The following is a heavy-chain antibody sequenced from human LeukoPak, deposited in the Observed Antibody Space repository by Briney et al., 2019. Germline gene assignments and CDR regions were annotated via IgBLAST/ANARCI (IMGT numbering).Heavy chain of an antibody. CDR1: GGSNSSSSYY. D-gene: IGHD6-19*01. Sequence: SETLSLTCTVSGGSNSSSSYYWGWIRQPPEKGLEWIGSIYYSGSTYYNPSLKSRVTISVDTSKNQFSLKLSSVTAADTAVYYCARHWGSSGWNYFDYWGQGTLVTVSS. J-gene: IGHJ4*02. CDR3: ARHWGSSGWNYFDY. V-gene: IGHV4-39*01. CDR2: IYYSGST.